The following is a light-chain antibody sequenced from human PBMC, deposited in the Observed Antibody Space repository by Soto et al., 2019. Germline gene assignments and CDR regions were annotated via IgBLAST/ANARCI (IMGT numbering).Light chain of an antibody. CDR3: QQYGSSGT. Sequence: EIVLTQSPGTLSLSPGDTATLSCRASESVGSAYLAWYRQKPGQAPRPLIYATSSRVTGIPNRFRGSGSGTDFTLTISRLEAADFAVYYCQQYGSSGTFGQGTKVEIK. CDR2: ATS. CDR1: ESVGSAY. J-gene: IGKJ1*01. V-gene: IGKV3-20*01.